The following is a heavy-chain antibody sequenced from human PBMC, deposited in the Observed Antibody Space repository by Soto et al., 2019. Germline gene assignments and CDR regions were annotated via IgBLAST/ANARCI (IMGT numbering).Heavy chain of an antibody. J-gene: IGHJ4*02. CDR3: ARANLRSGWTFDH. CDR2: IFHGGRT. V-gene: IGHV4-4*02. D-gene: IGHD6-19*01. CDR1: GASIISNDW. Sequence: SETLSLTCSVCGASIISNDWWIWIRQTPGKGLEWIGEIFHGGRTNYSPSFKSRVTISVDTSKSQFSLEMASVTAADTAVYYCARANLRSGWTFDHWGQGSPVTVSS.